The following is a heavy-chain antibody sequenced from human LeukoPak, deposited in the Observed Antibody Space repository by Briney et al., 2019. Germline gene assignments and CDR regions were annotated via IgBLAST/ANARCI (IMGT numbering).Heavy chain of an antibody. Sequence: PSETLSLTCTVSGGSIDSSSYYWDWIRQPPGKGLEWLGNIYYSGTTFYTSSLKSRVTISTDMSKNQFSLRLTSVTAADTAVYYSARQRADYFYNYMDVWGKGTTVIVSS. CDR1: GGSIDSSSYY. CDR2: IYYSGTT. V-gene: IGHV4-39*01. J-gene: IGHJ6*03. CDR3: ARQRADYFYNYMDV.